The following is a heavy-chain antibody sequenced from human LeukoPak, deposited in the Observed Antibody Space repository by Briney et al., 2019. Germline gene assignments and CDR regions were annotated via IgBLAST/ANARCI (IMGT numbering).Heavy chain of an antibody. J-gene: IGHJ4*02. CDR1: GFTFSSYW. CDR3: ARDLVYYYDSSGPCDY. CDR2: IKQDGSEK. D-gene: IGHD3-22*01. V-gene: IGHV3-7*01. Sequence: PGGSLRLSCAASGFTFSSYWMSWVRQAPGKGLEWVANIKQDGSEKYYVDSVKGRFTISRDNAKNSLYLQMNSLRAEDTAVYYCARDLVYYYDSSGPCDYWGQGTLVTVSS.